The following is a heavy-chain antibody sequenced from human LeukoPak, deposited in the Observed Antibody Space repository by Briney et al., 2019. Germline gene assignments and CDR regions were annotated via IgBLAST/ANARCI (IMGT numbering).Heavy chain of an antibody. CDR1: GYTFTGYY. D-gene: IGHD5-18*01. Sequence: ATVKVSCKASGYTFTGYYMHWVRQAPGQGLEWMGWINPNSGGTNYAQKFQGRVTMTRDTSISTAYMELSRLRSDDTAVYYCARIPDTAMVARDYWGQGTLVTVSS. CDR3: ARIPDTAMVARDY. J-gene: IGHJ4*02. V-gene: IGHV1-2*02. CDR2: INPNSGGT.